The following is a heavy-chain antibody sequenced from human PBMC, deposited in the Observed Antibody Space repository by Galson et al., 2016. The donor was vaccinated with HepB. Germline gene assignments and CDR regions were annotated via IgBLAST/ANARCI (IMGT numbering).Heavy chain of an antibody. Sequence: SVKVSCKASGFTFISSSVQWVRQARGQRLERIGWIVVGSGYTNYAQKFQERVTITRDMSTSTAYMELSSLTSEDSAVYYCAADQTATYYYGSGDFDPWGPGTLVTVSS. V-gene: IGHV1-58*01. J-gene: IGHJ5*02. CDR3: AADQTATYYYGSGDFDP. CDR2: IVVGSGYT. D-gene: IGHD3-10*01. CDR1: GFTFISSS.